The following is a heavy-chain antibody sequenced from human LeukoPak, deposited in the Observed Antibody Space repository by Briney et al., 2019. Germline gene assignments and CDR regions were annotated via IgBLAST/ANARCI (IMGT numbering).Heavy chain of an antibody. CDR2: MNATSGKT. J-gene: IGHJ4*02. V-gene: IGHV1-8*01. CDR1: GYTFASYD. Sequence: ASVKVSCKASGYTFASYDINWVRQAPGQGLDWMGWMNATSGKTGQAQKFQGRITMTRDTSISTAYMELSSLRPEDTAVYYCAKYKSGDYFDAGKRYYFDQWGQGTPVTVSS. D-gene: IGHD3-9*01. CDR3: AKYKSGDYFDAGKRYYFDQ.